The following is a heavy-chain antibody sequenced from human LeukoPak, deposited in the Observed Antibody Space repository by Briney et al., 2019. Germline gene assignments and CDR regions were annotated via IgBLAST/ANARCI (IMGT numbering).Heavy chain of an antibody. J-gene: IGHJ4*02. CDR1: GYTFTSYG. Sequence: GASVKVSCKASGYTFTSYGISWVRQAPGQGLEWMGWINPNSGGTNYAQKFQGRVTMTRDTSISTAYMELSRLRSDDTAVYYCARGGGWGYCTNGVCQGDFDYWGQGTLVTLSS. CDR3: ARGGGWGYCTNGVCQGDFDY. D-gene: IGHD2-8*01. CDR2: INPNSGGT. V-gene: IGHV1-2*02.